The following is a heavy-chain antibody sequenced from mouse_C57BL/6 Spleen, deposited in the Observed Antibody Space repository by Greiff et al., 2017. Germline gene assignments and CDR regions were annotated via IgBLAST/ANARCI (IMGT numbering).Heavy chain of an antibody. V-gene: IGHV1-22*01. J-gene: IGHJ2*01. CDR1: GYTFTDYN. CDR2: INPNNGGT. D-gene: IGHD3-2*02. Sequence: EVQLQQSGPELVKPGASVKMSCKASGYTFTDYNMHWVKQSHGKSLEWIGYINPNNGGTSYNQEFKGKATLTVNKSSSTAYMELRSLTSEDSAVYYCARSGSGYPYFDYWGQGTTLTVSS. CDR3: ARSGSGYPYFDY.